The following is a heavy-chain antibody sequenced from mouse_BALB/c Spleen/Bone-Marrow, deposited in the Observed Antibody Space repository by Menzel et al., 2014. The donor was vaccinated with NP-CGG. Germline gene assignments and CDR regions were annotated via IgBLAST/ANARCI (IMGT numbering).Heavy chain of an antibody. CDR3: ARNANWLFAY. D-gene: IGHD4-1*01. J-gene: IGHJ3*01. CDR2: INPGSGGT. V-gene: IGHV1-54*01. CDR1: GYAFTNYL. Sequence: LQQPGAELVRPGTSVKVSCKASGYAFTNYLIEWVKQRPGQGLEWIGVINPGSGGTNYNEKFKGKATLTADKSSSTAYMQLSSLTSDDSAVYFCARNANWLFAYWGQGTLVTVSA.